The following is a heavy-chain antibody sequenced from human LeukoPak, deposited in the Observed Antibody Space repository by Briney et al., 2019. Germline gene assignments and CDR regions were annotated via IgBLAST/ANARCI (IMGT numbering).Heavy chain of an antibody. CDR2: INHSEST. J-gene: IGHJ4*02. V-gene: IGHV4-34*01. D-gene: IGHD6-13*01. CDR1: GGSFSGYY. Sequence: SETLSLTCAVYGGSFSGYYWSWIRQPPGKGLEWIGEINHSESTNYNPSLKSRVTISVDTSKNQFSLKLSSVTAADTAVYYCARGAAGYTYFDYWGQGTLVTVSS. CDR3: ARGAAGYTYFDY.